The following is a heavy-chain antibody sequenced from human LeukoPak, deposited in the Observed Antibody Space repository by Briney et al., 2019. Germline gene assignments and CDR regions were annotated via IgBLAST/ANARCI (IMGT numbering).Heavy chain of an antibody. CDR3: ARERRDGYNSGFDY. V-gene: IGHV3-13*01. D-gene: IGHD5-24*01. Sequence: RAGGSLRLSCAASGFTFSSYDMHWVRQATGKGLEWVSAIGTAGDTYYPGSVKGRFTISRENAKNSLYLQMNSLRAGDTAVYYCARERRDGYNSGFDYWGQGTLVTVSS. CDR1: GFTFSSYD. J-gene: IGHJ4*02. CDR2: IGTAGDT.